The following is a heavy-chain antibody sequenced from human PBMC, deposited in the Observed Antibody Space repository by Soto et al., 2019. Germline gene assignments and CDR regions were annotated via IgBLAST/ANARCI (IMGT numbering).Heavy chain of an antibody. CDR3: AKASGYNYVDY. CDR1: GFTFSIFD. CDR2: ITNSGGST. D-gene: IGHD5-18*01. J-gene: IGHJ4*02. Sequence: DVQLLESGGGLVQPGESLRLSCAASGFTFSIFDMSWVRQASGKGLEWVSGITNSGGSTFYVESVKGRFTISRDNSKNTLYLQMNSLRAEDTAVYYCAKASGYNYVDYWGQGTLVTVSS. V-gene: IGHV3-23*01.